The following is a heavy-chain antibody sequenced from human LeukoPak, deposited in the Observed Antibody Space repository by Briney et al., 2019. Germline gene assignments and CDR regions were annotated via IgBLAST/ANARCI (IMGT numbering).Heavy chain of an antibody. D-gene: IGHD3-3*01. J-gene: IGHJ5*02. CDR1: GGTFSSYA. CDR2: IIPIFGTA. Sequence: SVKVSCKASGGTFSSYAISWVRQAPGQGLEWMGGIIPIFGTANYAQKFQGRVTITADESTSTAYMELSSLRSEDTAVYYCARKRYDFWSGYYTGIGFWFDPWGQGTLVTVSS. V-gene: IGHV1-69*13. CDR3: ARKRYDFWSGYYTGIGFWFDP.